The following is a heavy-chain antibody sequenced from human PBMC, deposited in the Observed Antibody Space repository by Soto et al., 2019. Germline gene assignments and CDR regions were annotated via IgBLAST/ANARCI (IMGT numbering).Heavy chain of an antibody. CDR3: AKKSIAAAGRVLYFDY. CDR2: ISGSGGST. Sequence: GGSLRLSCAASGFTFSSYAMSWVRQAPGKGLEWVSAISGSGGSTYYADSVKGRFTISRDNSKNTLYLQMNSLRAEDTAVYYCAKKSIAAAGRVLYFDYWGQGTLVTVSS. V-gene: IGHV3-23*01. J-gene: IGHJ4*02. D-gene: IGHD6-13*01. CDR1: GFTFSSYA.